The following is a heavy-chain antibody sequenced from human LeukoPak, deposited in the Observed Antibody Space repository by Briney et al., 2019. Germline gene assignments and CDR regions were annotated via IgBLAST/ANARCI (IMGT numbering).Heavy chain of an antibody. Sequence: SQTLSLTCAVSGGSISSGGYYWSWIRQHPGKGLEWIGYIYYSGSTYYNPSLKSRVTISVDTSRNQFSLKLSSVTAADTAVYYCARDHNCSGGGCYDNWFDPWGQGTLVTVSS. CDR1: GGSISSGGYY. CDR3: ARDHNCSGGGCYDNWFDP. V-gene: IGHV4-31*11. J-gene: IGHJ5*02. D-gene: IGHD2-15*01. CDR2: IYYSGST.